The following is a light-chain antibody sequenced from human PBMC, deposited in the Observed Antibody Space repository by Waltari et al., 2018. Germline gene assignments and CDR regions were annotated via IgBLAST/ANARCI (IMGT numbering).Light chain of an antibody. CDR3: QQYDHWPWT. CDR1: QSVRST. Sequence: ATLSGMASQSVRSTFAWFQQKPGQPPRLLIYGTSTRATGIPARFSGSGSGTEFSLTISSLQPEDFATYYCQQYDHWPWTFGQGTRVEAK. V-gene: IGKV3D-15*01. J-gene: IGKJ1*01. CDR2: GTS.